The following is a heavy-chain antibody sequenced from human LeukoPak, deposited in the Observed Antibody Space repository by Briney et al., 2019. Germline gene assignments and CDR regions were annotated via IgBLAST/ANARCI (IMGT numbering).Heavy chain of an antibody. J-gene: IGHJ5*02. D-gene: IGHD6-19*01. CDR1: GGSISSYY. V-gene: IGHV4-59*08. CDR2: IYYSGST. Sequence: PSETLSLTCTVSGGSISSYYWSWIRQPPGKGLEWIGYIYYSGSTNYNPSLKSRVTISVDTSKNQFSLKLSSVTAADTAVYYCASLSSGWDFDPWGQGTLVTVSS. CDR3: ASLSSGWDFDP.